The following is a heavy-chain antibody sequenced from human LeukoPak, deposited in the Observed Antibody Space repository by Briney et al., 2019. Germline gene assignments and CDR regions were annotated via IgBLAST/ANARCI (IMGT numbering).Heavy chain of an antibody. Sequence: GSLRLSCAASGFTFSGYSMNWVRQAPGRGLKWASSIGSTSSYIYYADSVKGRFIISRDNAKHSLYLQMHSLRAEDTAVYYCARGCAHGCGSYYDLDYWGQGTLVTVSS. CDR2: IGSTSSYI. CDR3: ARGCAHGCGSYYDLDY. D-gene: IGHD1-26*01. CDR1: GFTFSGYS. V-gene: IGHV3-21*01. J-gene: IGHJ4*02.